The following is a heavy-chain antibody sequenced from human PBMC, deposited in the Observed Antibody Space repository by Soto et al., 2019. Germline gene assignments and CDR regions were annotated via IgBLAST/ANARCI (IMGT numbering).Heavy chain of an antibody. V-gene: IGHV4-59*01. CDR3: ARCINSYYDFWSGYPRPGYYYYGMDV. CDR1: GGSISSYD. Sequence: ILSLTCSVSGGSISSYDWSWIRQPPGKGMEWTGYIYYRGSTNYNPSLKSRVAISVDTSKNQFSLKLSSVTAADTAVYYCARCINSYYDFWSGYPRPGYYYYGMDVWGQGTTVSVSS. CDR2: IYYRGST. D-gene: IGHD3-3*01. J-gene: IGHJ6*02.